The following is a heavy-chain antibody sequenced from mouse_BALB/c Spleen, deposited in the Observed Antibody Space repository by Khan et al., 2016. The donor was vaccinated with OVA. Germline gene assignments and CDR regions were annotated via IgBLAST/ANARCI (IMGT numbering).Heavy chain of an antibody. J-gene: IGHJ4*01. CDR3: ARSNYYGNGLYAMDY. CDR1: GYTFSSYW. D-gene: IGHD1-1*01. Sequence: DLVKPGASVKLSCKASGYTFSSYWINWIKQRPGQGLEWVGQIGPGSGNPYYNEIFKGKATLTVDTSSNTVYIQLSSLSSEDSAVYSCARSNYYGNGLYAMDYWGQGTSVTVSS. CDR2: IGPGSGNP. V-gene: IGHV1S41*01.